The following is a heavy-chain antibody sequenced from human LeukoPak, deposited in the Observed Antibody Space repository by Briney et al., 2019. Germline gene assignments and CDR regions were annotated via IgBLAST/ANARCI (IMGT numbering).Heavy chain of an antibody. Sequence: SETLSPTCTVSGGSMSSYYWSWIRQPPGKGLEWIGYIYYSGSTKYNPSLKSRVTISVDTSKNQFSLKLSSVTAADTAVYYCARGRVGADFDYWGQGTLVTVSS. D-gene: IGHD1-26*01. CDR1: GGSMSSYY. V-gene: IGHV4-59*08. CDR3: ARGRVGADFDY. J-gene: IGHJ4*02. CDR2: IYYSGST.